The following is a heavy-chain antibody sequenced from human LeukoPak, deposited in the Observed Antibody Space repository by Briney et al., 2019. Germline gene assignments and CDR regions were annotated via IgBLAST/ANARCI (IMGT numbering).Heavy chain of an antibody. V-gene: IGHV4-4*07. D-gene: IGHD2-15*01. CDR2: IYTSGST. J-gene: IGHJ3*02. CDR3: ARYDAGYCSGGSCYAPDAFDI. CDR1: GGSISSYY. Sequence: PSETLSLTCTVSGGSISSYYWSWIRQPAGKGLEWIGRIYTSGSTNYNPSLKSRVTISVDTSKNQFSLKLSSVTAADTAVYYCARYDAGYCSGGSCYAPDAFDIWGQGTMVTVSS.